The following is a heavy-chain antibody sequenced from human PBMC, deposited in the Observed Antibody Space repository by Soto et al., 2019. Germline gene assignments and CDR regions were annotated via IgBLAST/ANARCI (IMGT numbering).Heavy chain of an antibody. CDR3: ARRSYSSSSNYYYYMDV. D-gene: IGHD6-6*01. J-gene: IGHJ6*03. Sequence: SETLSLTCPVSGGTISSYYWSWIRQPPGKGLEWIGYIYYSGSTNYNPSLKSRVTISVDTSKNQFSLKLSSVTAADTAVYYCARRSYSSSSNYYYYMDVWGKGTTVTGLL. V-gene: IGHV4-59*08. CDR1: GGTISSYY. CDR2: IYYSGST.